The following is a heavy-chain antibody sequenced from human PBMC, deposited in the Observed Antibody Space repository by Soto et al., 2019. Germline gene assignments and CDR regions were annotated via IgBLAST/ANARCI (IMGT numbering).Heavy chain of an antibody. J-gene: IGHJ6*02. Sequence: GEALKISCQASGYRFANYWITWVRQMPRKGLEWMGTIDPNDYYSNNSPSFQGHVTISADTSINTAYLHWSSLKASDTAIYYCARRLSGPKEEYNAYYFYGLDVWGQGTTVTVSS. CDR2: IDPNDYYS. CDR1: GYRFANYW. CDR3: ARRLSGPKEEYNAYYFYGLDV. D-gene: IGHD1-1*01. V-gene: IGHV5-10-1*01.